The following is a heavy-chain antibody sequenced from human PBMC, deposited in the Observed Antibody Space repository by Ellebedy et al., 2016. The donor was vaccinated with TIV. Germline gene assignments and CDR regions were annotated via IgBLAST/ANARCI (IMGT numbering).Heavy chain of an antibody. D-gene: IGHD4-23*01. CDR3: ARHAATVGAPNMDV. CDR2: ISYSMYYSGST. Sequence: SETLSLTCTVSGGSMNSYYWSWIRQPPVKGLEWIGYISYSMYYSGSTNYNPSLKSRVTISVDTSKNQFSLKLSSVTAAATAVYYCARHAATVGAPNMDVWGRGTTVTVSS. CDR1: GGSMNSYY. V-gene: IGHV4-59*08. J-gene: IGHJ6*03.